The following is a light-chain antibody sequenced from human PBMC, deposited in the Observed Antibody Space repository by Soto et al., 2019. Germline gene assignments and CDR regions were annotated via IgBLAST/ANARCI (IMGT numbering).Light chain of an antibody. J-gene: IGKJ5*01. CDR3: QQYDNWPPIT. CDR2: GAS. Sequence: EIVMTQSPATLSVSPCETATLSCRASQSIGINLAWYHQKPGQAPRLLIYGASTRATGIPARFSGSGSGTDFTLTISSLQSEDFAVYYCQQYDNWPPITFGQGTRLEIK. V-gene: IGKV3-15*01. CDR1: QSIGIN.